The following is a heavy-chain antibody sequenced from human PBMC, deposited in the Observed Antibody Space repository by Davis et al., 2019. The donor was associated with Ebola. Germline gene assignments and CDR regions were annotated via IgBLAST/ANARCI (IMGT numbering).Heavy chain of an antibody. D-gene: IGHD6-19*01. CDR1: ARSFSGYY. Sequence: SETLSLTCAVYARSFSGYYWSWIRQPPGKGLEWIGEINHSGSTNYNPSLKSRVTISVDTSKNQFSLKLSSVTAADTAVYYCARSSRQWLAPLGYWGQGTLVTVSS. CDR3: ARSSRQWLAPLGY. J-gene: IGHJ4*02. V-gene: IGHV4-34*01. CDR2: INHSGST.